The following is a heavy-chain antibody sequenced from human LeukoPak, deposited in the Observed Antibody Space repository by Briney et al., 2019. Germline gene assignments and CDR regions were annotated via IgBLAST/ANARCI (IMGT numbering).Heavy chain of an antibody. V-gene: IGHV1-18*01. CDR3: ARLGSSLFDY. CDR2: ISAYNGNT. Sequence: ASVKVSSKASVYTFTSYGISWVRQAPGQGLEWMGWISAYNGNTNYAQKLQGRVTMTTDTSTSTAYLELRSVRSDDTDVYYCARLGSSLFDYWGQGTLVTVSS. D-gene: IGHD2-15*01. J-gene: IGHJ4*02. CDR1: VYTFTSYG.